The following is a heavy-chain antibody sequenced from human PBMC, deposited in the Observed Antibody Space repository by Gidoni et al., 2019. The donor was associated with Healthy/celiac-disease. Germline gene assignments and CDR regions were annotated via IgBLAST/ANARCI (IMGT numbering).Heavy chain of an antibody. D-gene: IGHD3-16*01. CDR3: AAAPGGGDDTGGSQFQH. J-gene: IGHJ1*01. V-gene: IGHV4-38-2*02. CDR2: TYHSERT. Sequence: QVQLQESGPGLVKPSETLSLTCTVSGYSISSGYYWGWSRQPPGKGLALIGSTYHSERTYYNPSLKRRVNISVDRARNQSALKLSSVTDADTAGDYWAAAPGGGDDTGGSQFQHWGQGTLVTVSS. CDR1: GYSISSGYY.